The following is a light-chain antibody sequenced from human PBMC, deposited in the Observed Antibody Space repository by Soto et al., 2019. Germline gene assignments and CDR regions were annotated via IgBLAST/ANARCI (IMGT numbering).Light chain of an antibody. V-gene: IGLV2-14*01. CDR2: EVS. CDR1: SSDPGNYNY. J-gene: IGLJ1*01. CDR3: SSYTSSGTLV. Sequence: QSALTQPASVSGSPGQSITVSCTGTSSDPGNYNYVSWYQHHPGKAPKLMVYEVSNRPSGVSNRFSGSKSGNTASLTISGLQVEDEAEYYCSSYTSSGTLVFGAGTKVTIL.